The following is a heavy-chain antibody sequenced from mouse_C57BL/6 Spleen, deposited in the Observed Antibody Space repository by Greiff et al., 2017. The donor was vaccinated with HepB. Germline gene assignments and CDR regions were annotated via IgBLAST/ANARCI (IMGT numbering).Heavy chain of an antibody. CDR3: ARSGGSGSYYDAMDY. Sequence: VQLQQPGAELVRPGTSVKLSCKASGYTFTSYWMHWVSQRPGQGLEWFGVIDPSDSYTNYNHKFKGKATLTVDTSSSTAYMQLSSLTAEDSAVYYCARSGGSGSYYDAMDYWGQGTSVTVSS. J-gene: IGHJ4*01. CDR2: IDPSDSYT. D-gene: IGHD3-2*02. V-gene: IGHV1-59*01. CDR1: GYTFTSYW.